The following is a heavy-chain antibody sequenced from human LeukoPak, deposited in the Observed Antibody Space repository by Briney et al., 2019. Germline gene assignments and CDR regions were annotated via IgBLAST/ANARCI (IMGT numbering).Heavy chain of an antibody. CDR3: AREDIAVAGTYFDP. CDR1: GFTFSTYS. D-gene: IGHD6-19*01. Sequence: GGSLRLSCAASGFTFSTYSMNWLRLAPGKGLEWVSSISPDSNYKYYVDSVKGRFTISRDNAKNSLYLQMNSLRAEDTAVYYCAREDIAVAGTYFDPWGQGTLVTVSS. J-gene: IGHJ5*02. CDR2: ISPDSNYK. V-gene: IGHV3-21*01.